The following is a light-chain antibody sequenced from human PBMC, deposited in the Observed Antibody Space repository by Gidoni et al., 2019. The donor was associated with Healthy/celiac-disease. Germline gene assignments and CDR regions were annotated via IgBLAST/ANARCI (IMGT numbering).Light chain of an antibody. CDR3: QQYGSSLYT. V-gene: IGKV3-20*01. CDR1: QRGSSSC. J-gene: IGKJ2*01. CDR2: GAS. Sequence: EIVLAQSPGTLSLSQGERATLSCRARQRGSSSCLEWYQQKPGQAPRLLLYGASSRATGIPDRFSGSGSGTDFTLTISRLYPEDFAVYYCQQYGSSLYTFGQXTKLEIK.